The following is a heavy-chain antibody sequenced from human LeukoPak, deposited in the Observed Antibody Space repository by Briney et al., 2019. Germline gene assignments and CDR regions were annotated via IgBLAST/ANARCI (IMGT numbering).Heavy chain of an antibody. CDR2: IYYRSTWYN. J-gene: IGHJ3*02. V-gene: IGHV6-1*01. D-gene: IGHD6-13*01. CDR1: GDSVSSNSAA. CDR3: ARGPAGTGAFDI. Sequence: SQTLSLTFAISGDSVSSNSAAWNWIRQSPSRGLEWLGRIYYRSTWYNEYTVSVKSRITINPDTSKNQFSLQLTSVTPDDTAVYYCARGPAGTGAFDIWGQGTMVTVSS.